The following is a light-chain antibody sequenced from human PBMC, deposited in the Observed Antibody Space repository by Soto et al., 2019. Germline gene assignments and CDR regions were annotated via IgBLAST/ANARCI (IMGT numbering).Light chain of an antibody. CDR3: CSYAGRSAPYV. J-gene: IGLJ1*01. Sequence: QSVLTQPTSVSGSPGQSITISCTGTSSDVGGYDFVSWFQQEPGKAPKLMIYVVNYRPSGISPRFSGSKSGNTASLTISGLQPEDEADYYCCSYAGRSAPYVFGPGTKLTVL. V-gene: IGLV2-14*01. CDR1: SSDVGGYDF. CDR2: VVN.